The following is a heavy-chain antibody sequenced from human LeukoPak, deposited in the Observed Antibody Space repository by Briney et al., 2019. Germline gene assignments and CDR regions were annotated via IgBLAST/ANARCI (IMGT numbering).Heavy chain of an antibody. D-gene: IGHD4-11*01. CDR2: IYSGGST. J-gene: IGHJ5*02. CDR3: ARDARVYSNYL. Sequence: GGSLRLSCAASEFTVSVNYMSWVRQAPGKGLEWVSVIYSGGSTYYADSVKGRFTISRDNSKNTLYLQMNSLRTEDTAVYYCARDARVYSNYLWGQGTLVTVSP. CDR1: EFTVSVNY. V-gene: IGHV3-53*05.